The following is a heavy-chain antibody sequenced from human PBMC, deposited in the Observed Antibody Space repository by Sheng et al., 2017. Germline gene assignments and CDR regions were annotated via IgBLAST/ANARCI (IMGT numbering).Heavy chain of an antibody. CDR1: GGTFSSYA. J-gene: IGHJ6*02. D-gene: IGHD3-22*01. Sequence: QVQLVQSGAEVKKPGSSVKVSCKASGGTFSSYAISWVRQAPGQGLEWMGGIIPIFGTANYAQKFQGRVTITADESTSTAYMELSSLRSEDTAVYYCASSSGEAEITMIVVVIAYYYGMDVWGQGTTVTVSS. V-gene: IGHV1-69*01. CDR2: IIPIFGTA. CDR3: ASSSGEAEITMIVVVIAYYYGMDV.